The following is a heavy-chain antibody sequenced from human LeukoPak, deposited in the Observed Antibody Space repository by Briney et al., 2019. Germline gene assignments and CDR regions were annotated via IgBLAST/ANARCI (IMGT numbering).Heavy chain of an antibody. Sequence: RRASVKVSCKASGYTFTGDYMHWVRQAPGQGLEWMGWINPNSGGTNYAQKFQGRVTMTRDTSISTAYMELSRLRSDDTAVYYCARGGSGSYPVILGYWGQGTLVTVSS. J-gene: IGHJ4*02. D-gene: IGHD3-10*01. V-gene: IGHV1-2*02. CDR2: INPNSGGT. CDR1: GYTFTGDY. CDR3: ARGGSGSYPVILGY.